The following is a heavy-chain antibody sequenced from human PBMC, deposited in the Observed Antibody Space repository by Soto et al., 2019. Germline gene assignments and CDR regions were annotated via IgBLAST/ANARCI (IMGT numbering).Heavy chain of an antibody. CDR1: GYTFTNYG. CDR2: ISVYNGNT. Sequence: ASVKVSCKASGYTFTNYGLNWVRQAPGQGLEWMGWISVYNGNTNYAQKFQGRVTMTTDTSTSTAYMEVRSLRSDDTAVYYCARTSPVAASPPDYWGQGTLVTVSS. V-gene: IGHV1-18*01. J-gene: IGHJ4*02. D-gene: IGHD2-15*01. CDR3: ARTSPVAASPPDY.